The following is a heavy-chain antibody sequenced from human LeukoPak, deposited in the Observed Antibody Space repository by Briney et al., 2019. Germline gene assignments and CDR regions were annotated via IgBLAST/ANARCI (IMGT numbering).Heavy chain of an antibody. V-gene: IGHV4-38-2*01. CDR2: IYYSGST. D-gene: IGHD6-19*01. CDR3: ARGLAGYSGGDDAFDI. CDR1: GYSISRGCY. J-gene: IGHJ3*02. Sequence: SETLSLTCAVSGYSISRGCYWGWIRQPPGKGLEWIGYIYYSGSTNYNPSLKSRVTISVDTSKNQFSLKVNSVTAADTAVYYCARGLAGYSGGDDAFDIWGQGTMVTVSS.